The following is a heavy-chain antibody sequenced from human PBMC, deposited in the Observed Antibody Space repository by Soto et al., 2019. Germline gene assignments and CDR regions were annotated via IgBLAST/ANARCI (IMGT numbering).Heavy chain of an antibody. Sequence: ASVKVSCKASGYTFTSYDINWVRQATGQGLEWIGWMNANSGNTNYAQKFQERVTITRDTSTSTAYMELSSLRSEDTAVYYCAAPLFYGSGSYSDYWGQGTLVTVSS. CDR3: AAPLFYGSGSYSDY. D-gene: IGHD3-10*01. CDR1: GYTFTSYD. J-gene: IGHJ4*02. V-gene: IGHV1-8*01. CDR2: MNANSGNT.